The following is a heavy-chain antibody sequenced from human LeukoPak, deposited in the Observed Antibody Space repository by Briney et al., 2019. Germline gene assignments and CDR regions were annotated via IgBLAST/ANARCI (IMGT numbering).Heavy chain of an antibody. CDR1: GYTLTELS. CDR2: FDPEDGET. CDR3: AAGDDSSGYYYA. J-gene: IGHJ5*02. D-gene: IGHD3-22*01. Sequence: ASVKVSCKVSGYTLTELSMHWVRQAPGKGLEWMGGFDPEDGETIYAQKFQGRVTMTEDTSTDTAYMELSSLRSEDTAVYYCAAGDDSSGYYYAWGQGTLVTVSS. V-gene: IGHV1-24*01.